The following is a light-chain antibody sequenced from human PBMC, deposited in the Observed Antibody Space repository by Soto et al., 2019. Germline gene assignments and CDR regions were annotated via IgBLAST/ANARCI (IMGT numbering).Light chain of an antibody. CDR3: CSYAGSYTLI. CDR1: SSDVGGYNY. CDR2: DVA. V-gene: IGLV2-11*01. J-gene: IGLJ2*01. Sequence: QSVLTQPRSVSGSPGQSVTVSCTGSSSDVGGYNYVSWYQQHPGKAPKLLISDVANRASGVPDRFSGSKSGNTASLTISGLQPDDEAEYFCCSYAGSYTLIFGGGTKGTVL.